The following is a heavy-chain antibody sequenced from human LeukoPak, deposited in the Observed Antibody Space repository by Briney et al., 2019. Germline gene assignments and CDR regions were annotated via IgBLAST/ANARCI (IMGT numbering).Heavy chain of an antibody. Sequence: GGSPRLSCAASGFTVSSNYMSWVRQAPGKGLEWVSVIYSGGSTYYADSVKGRFTISRDNSKNTLYLQMNSLRAEDTAVYYCARSRSGVGELDYWGQGTLVTVSS. V-gene: IGHV3-53*01. D-gene: IGHD3-10*01. J-gene: IGHJ4*02. CDR2: IYSGGST. CDR1: GFTVSSNY. CDR3: ARSRSGVGELDY.